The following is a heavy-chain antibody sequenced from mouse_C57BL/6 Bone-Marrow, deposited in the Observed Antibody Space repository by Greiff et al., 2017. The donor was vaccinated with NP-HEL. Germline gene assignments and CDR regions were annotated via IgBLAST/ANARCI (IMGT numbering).Heavy chain of an antibody. Sequence: VQGVESGGGLVQPTGSLKLSCAASGFSFNTYAMTWVRQAPGKGLEWVARIRSKSNNYATYYADSVKDRFTISRDDSESMLYLHMNNLKTEDTAMYYCVRPTFDVWGTGTTVTVSS. J-gene: IGHJ1*03. V-gene: IGHV10-1*01. CDR1: GFSFNTYA. CDR2: IRSKSNNYAT. CDR3: VRPTFDV.